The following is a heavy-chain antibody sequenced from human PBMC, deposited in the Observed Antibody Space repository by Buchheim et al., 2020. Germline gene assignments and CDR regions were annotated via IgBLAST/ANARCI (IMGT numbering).Heavy chain of an antibody. CDR3: VRDPARNLHSITKYMDV. CDR1: GFTFSIYS. J-gene: IGHJ6*03. Sequence: QVQVVESGGGVVQPGTSLRLSCAASGFTFSIYSMHWVRQAPGKGLEWVAVAWYDGSNEDYGDSVKGRFAISRDNSKNMVHLQMHSLRVDDTAVYYCVRDPARNLHSITKYMDVWGKGTT. V-gene: IGHV3-33*01. CDR2: AWYDGSNE. D-gene: IGHD1-14*01.